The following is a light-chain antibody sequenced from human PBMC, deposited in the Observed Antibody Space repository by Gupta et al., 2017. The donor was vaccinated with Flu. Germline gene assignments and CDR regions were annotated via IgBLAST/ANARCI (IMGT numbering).Light chain of an antibody. CDR1: QTINSNY. CDR3: QQDHSTPLT. Sequence: EIVLTQSPGILSLSPGERATLSCRASQTINSNYVAWYQQRPGQAPTLLMFGASSRPSDITDRFNGSGSGTDFTLTISRLEPEDFAVYYCQQDHSTPLTFGGGTRVEIK. V-gene: IGKV3-20*01. J-gene: IGKJ4*01. CDR2: GAS.